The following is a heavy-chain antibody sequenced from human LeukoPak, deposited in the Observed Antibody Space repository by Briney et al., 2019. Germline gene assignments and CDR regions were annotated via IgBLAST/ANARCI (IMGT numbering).Heavy chain of an antibody. V-gene: IGHV4-39*01. J-gene: IGHJ4*02. Sequence: PSETLSLTCTVSGGSISSSNYYWGCIRQPPGKGLEWIGSIYYSGSTYYNPSLKSRVTISVDTSKNQFSLKLSPVTAADTALYYCARQNSYQFDYWGQGTLVTVSS. CDR1: GGSISSSNYY. D-gene: IGHD2-2*01. CDR3: ARQNSYQFDY. CDR2: IYYSGST.